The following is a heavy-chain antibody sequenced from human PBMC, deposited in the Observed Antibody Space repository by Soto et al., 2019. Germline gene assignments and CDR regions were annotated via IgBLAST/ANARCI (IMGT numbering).Heavy chain of an antibody. CDR1: GFSLSTSGVG. J-gene: IGHJ4*02. CDR3: AHRRPNTSGWPFDY. CDR2: IYWDDDK. D-gene: IGHD6-19*01. V-gene: IGHV2-5*02. Sequence: QITLKESGPTLVKPTQTLTLTCTFSGFSLSTSGVGVGWIRQPPGKALEWLALIYWDDDKRYSPSLKSRLTITKDTSKNQVVLTMTHMDPVDTATYYCAHRRPNTSGWPFDYWGQGTLVTVSS.